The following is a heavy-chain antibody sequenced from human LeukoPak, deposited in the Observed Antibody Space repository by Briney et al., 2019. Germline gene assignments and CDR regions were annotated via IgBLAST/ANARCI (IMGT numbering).Heavy chain of an antibody. CDR3: ASRKVGSWNFEY. CDR2: ISSGGSTI. Sequence: GGSLRLSCAASGFTFSSYAMNWVRQAPGEGLELVSYISSGGSTIYYTDSVKGRFTISRDNAKKSLYLQMNSLRDEDTAVYYCASRKVGSWNFEYWGQGILVTVSS. V-gene: IGHV3-48*02. J-gene: IGHJ4*02. CDR1: GFTFSSYA. D-gene: IGHD3-10*01.